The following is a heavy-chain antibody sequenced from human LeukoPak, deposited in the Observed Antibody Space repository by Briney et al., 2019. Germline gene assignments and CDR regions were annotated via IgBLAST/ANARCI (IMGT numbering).Heavy chain of an antibody. CDR3: AARIVVVPAAIEGNDAFDI. CDR2: ISGSGGST. V-gene: IGHV3-23*01. Sequence: GGSLRLSCAGSGFTFSSYAMSWVRQAPGKGLEWVSAISGSGGSTYYADSVKGRFTISRDNSKNTLYLQMNSLKAEDTAVYYCAARIVVVPAAIEGNDAFDIWGQGTMVTVSS. J-gene: IGHJ3*02. D-gene: IGHD2-2*02. CDR1: GFTFSSYA.